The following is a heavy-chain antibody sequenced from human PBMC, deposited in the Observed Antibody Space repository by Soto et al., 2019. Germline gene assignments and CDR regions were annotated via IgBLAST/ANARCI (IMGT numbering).Heavy chain of an antibody. J-gene: IGHJ4*02. CDR3: TTDGYSSSWYGDY. D-gene: IGHD6-13*01. CDR1: GFTFSNAW. CDR2: IKSKTDGGTT. Sequence: GESLKISCAASGFTFSNAWMSWVRQAPGKGLEWVGRIKSKTDGGTTDYAAPVKGRFTISRDDSKNTLYLQMNSLKTEDTAVYYCTTDGYSSSWYGDYWGQGTLVTVSS. V-gene: IGHV3-15*01.